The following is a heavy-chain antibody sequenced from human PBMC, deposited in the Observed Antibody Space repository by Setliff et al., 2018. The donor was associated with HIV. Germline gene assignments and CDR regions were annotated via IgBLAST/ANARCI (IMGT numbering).Heavy chain of an antibody. CDR2: IYFTGSS. Sequence: SETLSLTCTVSGGSISTYYWSWIRQPPGKGLEWIGSIYFTGSSDNNPPLKSRVTLSVDTSKHQFSLKLTSVTAADTAVYYCAKFYCPHGVCYGFDIWGQGTMVTVSS. V-gene: IGHV4-59*08. CDR1: GGSISTYY. D-gene: IGHD2-8*01. CDR3: AKFYCPHGVCYGFDI. J-gene: IGHJ3*02.